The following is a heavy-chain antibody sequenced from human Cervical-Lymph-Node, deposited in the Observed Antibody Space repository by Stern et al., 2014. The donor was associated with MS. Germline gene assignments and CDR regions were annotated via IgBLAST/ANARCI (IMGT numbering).Heavy chain of an antibody. J-gene: IGHJ4*02. CDR3: ARNPPDCSDGVCYIDTYFDH. D-gene: IGHD2-8*01. V-gene: IGHV1-18*04. CDR1: GDTFTRNG. CDR2: INANNGDT. Sequence: QMQLVQSGMEVKKAGASVKVSCKASGDTFTRNGFSWVRQAPGQGLEWLGWINANNGDTHYAERFQGRVTMTTDTSTSTAYMELRSLRSDDTAMYYCARNPPDCSDGVCYIDTYFDHWGQGTLVTVSS.